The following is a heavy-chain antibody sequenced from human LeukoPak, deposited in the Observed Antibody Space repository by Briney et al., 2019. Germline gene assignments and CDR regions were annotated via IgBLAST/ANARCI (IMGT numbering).Heavy chain of an antibody. CDR1: GFTFTSYA. CDR3: AKDLPNPGASRHFQY. D-gene: IGHD4/OR15-4a*01. V-gene: IGHV3-23*01. CDR2: ISGSGGST. Sequence: GGSLRLSCAASGFTFTSYALSWVRQAPGKGLEWVSSISGSGGSTYYADSVKGRFTISRDNSKNTLYLQMNSLRAEDTAVYYCAKDLPNPGASRHFQYWGQGTLVTVSS. J-gene: IGHJ1*01.